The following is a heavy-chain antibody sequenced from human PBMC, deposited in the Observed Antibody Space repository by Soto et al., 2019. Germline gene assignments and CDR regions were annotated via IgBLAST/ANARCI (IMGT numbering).Heavy chain of an antibody. CDR3: ARRVVVSGLGRWFDP. V-gene: IGHV3-23*01. Sequence: EVQLLESGGDLVQPGGSLRLSCAASGFTFSNYAMSWVRQAPGKGLEWVSAISASSATTYYLDSVKGRFTISRDNSKNTLYLQLKGLRAEDTAVYYCARRVVVSGLGRWFDPWGQGTLVTVSS. CDR2: ISASSATT. D-gene: IGHD2-21*01. J-gene: IGHJ5*02. CDR1: GFTFSNYA.